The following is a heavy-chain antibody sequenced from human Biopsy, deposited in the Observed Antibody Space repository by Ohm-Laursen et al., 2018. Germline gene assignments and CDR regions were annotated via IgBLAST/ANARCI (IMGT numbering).Heavy chain of an antibody. CDR2: ISYSGTT. Sequence: SETLSLTCTVSGGSIGGGEYYWNWIRQHPGKGLELIGLISYSGTTFYNPSLESLLTISIDTSKNHFSLNLRSVTAADTAVYYCARGVPHYDGSGFPLAGYWYFDLWGRGTLVTVSS. J-gene: IGHJ2*01. D-gene: IGHD3-22*01. CDR3: ARGVPHYDGSGFPLAGYWYFDL. V-gene: IGHV4-31*01. CDR1: GGSIGGGEYY.